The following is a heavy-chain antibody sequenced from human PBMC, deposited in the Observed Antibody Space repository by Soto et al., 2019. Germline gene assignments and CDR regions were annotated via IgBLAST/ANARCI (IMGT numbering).Heavy chain of an antibody. V-gene: IGHV3-7*01. CDR3: ARYSGSYYSYWYFDL. D-gene: IGHD1-26*01. CDR1: GFTFSSYW. J-gene: IGHJ2*01. Sequence: EVQLVESGGGLVQPGGSLRLSCAASGFTFSSYWMSWVRQAPGKGLEWVANIKQDGSEKYYVDSLKGRFTISRDNAKNSLYLQMNSLRAEDTAVYYCARYSGSYYSYWYFDLWGRGTLVTVSS. CDR2: IKQDGSEK.